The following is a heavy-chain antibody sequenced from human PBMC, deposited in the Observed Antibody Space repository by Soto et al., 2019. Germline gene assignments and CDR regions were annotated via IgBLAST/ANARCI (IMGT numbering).Heavy chain of an antibody. D-gene: IGHD6-13*01. Sequence: QVQLVQSGAEVKKPGSSVKVSCKASGGTFSSYTISWVRQAPGQGLEWMGRIIPILGIANYAQKFQGRVTITADKSTSTAYMELSSLRSEDTAVYYCARDRQPGYSSRWFDYWGQGTLVTGSS. V-gene: IGHV1-69*08. CDR1: GGTFSSYT. J-gene: IGHJ4*02. CDR2: IIPILGIA. CDR3: ARDRQPGYSSRWFDY.